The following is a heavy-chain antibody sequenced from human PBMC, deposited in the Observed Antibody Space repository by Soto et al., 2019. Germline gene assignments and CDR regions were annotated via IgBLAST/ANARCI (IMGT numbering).Heavy chain of an antibody. J-gene: IGHJ5*02. CDR2: IIPIFGTA. CDR3: AREGSSGWANWFDP. CDR1: GGTFSSYA. V-gene: IGHV1-69*13. D-gene: IGHD6-19*01. Sequence: SVKVSCKASGGTFSSYAISWVRQAPGQGLEWMGGIIPIFGTANYAQRFQGRVTITADESTSTAYMELSSLRSEDTAVYYCAREGSSGWANWFDPWGQGTLVTVSS.